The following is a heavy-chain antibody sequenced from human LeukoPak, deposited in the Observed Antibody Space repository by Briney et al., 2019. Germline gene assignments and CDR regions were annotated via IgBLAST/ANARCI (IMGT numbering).Heavy chain of an antibody. CDR1: GFTFSSYG. J-gene: IGHJ4*02. V-gene: IGHV3-30*18. D-gene: IGHD6-19*01. Sequence: GGSLRLSCAASGFTFSSYGMHWVRQAPGKGLEWVAVISYDGSNKYYADSVKGRFTISRDNSKNTLYLQMNSLRAEDTAVYYCAKDRGGQQWLVRVPFDYWGQGTLVTVSS. CDR2: ISYDGSNK. CDR3: AKDRGGQQWLVRVPFDY.